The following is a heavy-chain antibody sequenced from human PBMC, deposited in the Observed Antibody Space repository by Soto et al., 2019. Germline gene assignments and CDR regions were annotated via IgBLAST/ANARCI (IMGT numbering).Heavy chain of an antibody. CDR2: FIPILGIA. Sequence: QVQLVQSGAEVKKPGSSVKVSCKASGGTFSSYTISWVRQAPGQGLEWMGRFIPILGIANYAQKFQGRVTITADKSTSTAYMELSSLRSEDTAVYYCARNVELQGFDYWGQGTLVTVSS. CDR1: GGTFSSYT. V-gene: IGHV1-69*02. D-gene: IGHD1-26*01. J-gene: IGHJ4*02. CDR3: ARNVELQGFDY.